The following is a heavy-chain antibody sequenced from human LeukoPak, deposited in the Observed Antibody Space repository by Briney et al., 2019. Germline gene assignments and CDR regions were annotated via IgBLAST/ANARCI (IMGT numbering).Heavy chain of an antibody. D-gene: IGHD3-3*01. J-gene: IGHJ4*02. CDR2: IYTSGST. Sequence: PSQTLSLTCTVSGGSISSGSYYWSWIRQPAGKGLEWIGRIYTSGSTNYNPSLKSRVTISVDTSKNQFSLKLSSVTAADTAMYYCARLHYDFWSGYYFDYWGQGTLVTVSS. CDR1: GGSISSGSYY. CDR3: ARLHYDFWSGYYFDY. V-gene: IGHV4-61*02.